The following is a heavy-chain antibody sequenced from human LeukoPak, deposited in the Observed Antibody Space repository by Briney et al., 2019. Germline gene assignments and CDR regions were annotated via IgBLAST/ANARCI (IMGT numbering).Heavy chain of an antibody. CDR2: IIPILGIA. CDR3: AREVDYYDSSGSFDY. CDR1: GGTFSSYA. J-gene: IGHJ4*02. V-gene: IGHV1-69*04. Sequence: SVKVSCKASGGTFSSYAISWVRQAPGQGLEWMGRIIPILGIANYAQKFQGRVTITADKSTSTAYMELRSLRSDDTAVYYCAREVDYYDSSGSFDYWGQGTLVTVSS. D-gene: IGHD3-22*01.